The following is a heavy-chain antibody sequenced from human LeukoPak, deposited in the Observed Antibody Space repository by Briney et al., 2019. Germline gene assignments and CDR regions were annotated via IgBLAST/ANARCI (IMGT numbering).Heavy chain of an antibody. CDR1: GFTFSKYW. CDR2: INTDGTVT. CDR3: ATKQWLAPPPDS. J-gene: IGHJ4*02. Sequence: PGGSLRLSGAASGFTFSKYWMLWVRQAPGKGLESVSRINTDGTVTTYADSVKGRFTVSRDNADNTMFLQMTSVRDEDTAVYYCATKQWLAPPPDSWGQGTPVTVSS. V-gene: IGHV3-74*01. D-gene: IGHD6-19*01.